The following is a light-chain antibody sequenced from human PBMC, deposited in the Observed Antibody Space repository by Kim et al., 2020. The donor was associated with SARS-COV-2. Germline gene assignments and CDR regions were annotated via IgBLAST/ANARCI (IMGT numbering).Light chain of an antibody. CDR1: QNVNSY. CDR2: AAS. CDR3: HQSDNTPLT. Sequence: DTQLTQSPSSLSASVGDRVTITCRASQNVNSYLNWYQQKAGAAPKLLIYAASSLQSGVPSRFSGSGSGTAFTLTISSLQAEDSATYYCHQSDNTPLTFGGGTKVDIK. J-gene: IGKJ4*01. V-gene: IGKV1-39*01.